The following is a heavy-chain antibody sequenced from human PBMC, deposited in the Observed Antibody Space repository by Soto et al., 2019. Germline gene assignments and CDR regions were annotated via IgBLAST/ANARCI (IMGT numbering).Heavy chain of an antibody. CDR2: INHSGST. CDR3: AYDFWSGYYSSL. D-gene: IGHD3-3*01. CDR1: GGSFSGYY. Sequence: XETLSLTCAVYGGSFSGYYWSWIRQPPGKGLEWIGEINHSGSTNYNPSLKSRVTISVDTSKNQFSLKLSSATAADTAVYYCAYDFWSGYYSSLWGQGTLVTSPQ. J-gene: IGHJ4*02. V-gene: IGHV4-34*01.